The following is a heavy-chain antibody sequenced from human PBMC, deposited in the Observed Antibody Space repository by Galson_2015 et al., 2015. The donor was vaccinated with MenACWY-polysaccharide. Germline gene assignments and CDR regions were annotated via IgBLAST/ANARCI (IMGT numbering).Heavy chain of an antibody. V-gene: IGHV3-7*01. D-gene: IGHD1-26*01. J-gene: IGHJ6*02. CDR2: IKQDGSDQ. CDR3: ARVGAYSHNCGGCNMDV. CDR1: GFTFSNYY. Sequence: SLRLSCAASGFTFSNYYMSWVRQAPGKELEWLGNIKQDGSDQYYVDSVRGRFTFSRDNAKNLLYLQMNSLRADDMAVYYCARVGAYSHNCGGCNMDVWGQGTTVTVSS.